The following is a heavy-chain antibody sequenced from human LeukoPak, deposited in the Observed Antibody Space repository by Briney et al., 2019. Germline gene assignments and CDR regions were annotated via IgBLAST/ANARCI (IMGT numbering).Heavy chain of an antibody. CDR2: IIPIFGTA. V-gene: IGHV1-69*13. CDR3: ASNYDYVWGSYRPPHRYYFDY. J-gene: IGHJ4*02. D-gene: IGHD3-16*02. CDR1: GGTFSSYA. Sequence: SVTLSCKASGGTFSSYAISWVRQAPGQGLEWMGGIIPIFGTANYAQKFQGRVTITADDSTSTAYMELSSLRSEDTAVYYCASNYDYVWGSYRPPHRYYFDYWGQGTLVTVSS.